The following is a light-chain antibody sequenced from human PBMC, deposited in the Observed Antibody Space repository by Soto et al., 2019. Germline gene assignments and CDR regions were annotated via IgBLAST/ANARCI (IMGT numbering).Light chain of an antibody. V-gene: IGKV3-11*01. CDR1: QRVTTF. Sequence: PGARATLSCRASQRVTTFLAWYQQKPGQAPRLLIFDASKRSTGIPARFSGSGFGTDFTLTISSLEPEDFAVYYCQQRTNWPLTSGGGNKVEIK. CDR2: DAS. CDR3: QQRTNWPLT. J-gene: IGKJ4*01.